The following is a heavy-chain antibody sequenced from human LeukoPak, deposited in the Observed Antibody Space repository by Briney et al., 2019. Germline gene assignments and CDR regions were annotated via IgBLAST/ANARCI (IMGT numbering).Heavy chain of an antibody. CDR2: MFYSGST. Sequence: SETLSLTCTVSGDSISSSNFYWGWIRQPPGKGLEWIGSMFYSGSTFYNPSLKSRVTISVDTSKNQFSLKLSSVTAADTAVYYCARDLLNEGNHLDYWGQGTLVTVSS. D-gene: IGHD4-23*01. CDR3: ARDLLNEGNHLDY. J-gene: IGHJ4*02. V-gene: IGHV4-39*07. CDR1: GDSISSSNFY.